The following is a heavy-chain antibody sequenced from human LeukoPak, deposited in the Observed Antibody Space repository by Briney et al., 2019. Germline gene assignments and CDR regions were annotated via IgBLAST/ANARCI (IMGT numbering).Heavy chain of an antibody. CDR1: GFTFSSYN. V-gene: IGHV3-21*01. CDR3: ARVRRWTDSSMVDYYYYMDV. D-gene: IGHD3-10*01. Sequence: GGSLRLSCAASGFTFSSYNMNWVRQAPGKGLEWVSSISSISSYIYYADSVKGRFTISRDSAKNSLSLQMSSLRAEDTAVYYCARVRRWTDSSMVDYYYYMDVWGKGTTVTISS. J-gene: IGHJ6*03. CDR2: ISSISSYI.